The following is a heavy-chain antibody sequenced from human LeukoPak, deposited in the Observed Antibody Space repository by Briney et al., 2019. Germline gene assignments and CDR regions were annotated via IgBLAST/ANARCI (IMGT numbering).Heavy chain of an antibody. V-gene: IGHV3-9*01. Sequence: GGSLRLSCAASGFTFDDYAMHWVRQAPGKGLEWVSGISWNSGSIGYADSVKGRFTISRDNAKNSPYLQMNSLRAEDTALYYCAKDSSGWHSETFDYWGQGTLVTVSS. D-gene: IGHD6-19*01. J-gene: IGHJ4*02. CDR1: GFTFDDYA. CDR3: AKDSSGWHSETFDY. CDR2: ISWNSGSI.